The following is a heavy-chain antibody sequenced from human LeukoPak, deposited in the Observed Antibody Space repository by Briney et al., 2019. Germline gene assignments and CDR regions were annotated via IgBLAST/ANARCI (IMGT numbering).Heavy chain of an antibody. CDR2: IYYSGST. Sequence: SETLSLTCTVSGGSISSHYWSWIRQPPAKGLEGIGYIYYSGSTNYNPSLKSRVTISVDTSKNQFSLKLSSVTAADTAVYYCARQGYSSRIVYYYYGMDVWGQGTTVTISS. V-gene: IGHV4-59*08. D-gene: IGHD6-13*01. CDR1: GGSISSHY. J-gene: IGHJ6*02. CDR3: ARQGYSSRIVYYYYGMDV.